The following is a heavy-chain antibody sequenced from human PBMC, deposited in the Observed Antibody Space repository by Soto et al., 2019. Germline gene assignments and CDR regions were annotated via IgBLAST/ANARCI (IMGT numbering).Heavy chain of an antibody. Sequence: ASVKVSCKASGGTFSSYAISWVRQAPGQGLEWMGGIIPIFGTANYAQKFQGRVTITADESTSTAYMELSSLRSEDTAVYYCARRVFGVVSDWFDPWGQGILVTVSS. CDR1: GGTFSSYA. J-gene: IGHJ5*02. CDR3: ARRVFGVVSDWFDP. D-gene: IGHD3-3*01. CDR2: IIPIFGTA. V-gene: IGHV1-69*13.